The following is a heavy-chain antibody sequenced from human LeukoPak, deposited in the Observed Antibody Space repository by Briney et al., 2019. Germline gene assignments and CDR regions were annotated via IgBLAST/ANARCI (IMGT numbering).Heavy chain of an antibody. V-gene: IGHV4-59*11. D-gene: IGHD3-22*01. CDR2: IYYSGSR. J-gene: IGHJ4*02. CDR3: ARWSLHSSGWYFDS. CDR1: GDSINSLH. Sequence: SETLSLTCTVSGDSINSLHWSWLRRPPAQGLEWIGYIYYSGSRNYNPSLISRLTIPVYMSKTQFSLRLNSVTAADTAVYYWARWSLHSSGWYFDSWGQGTLVTVSS.